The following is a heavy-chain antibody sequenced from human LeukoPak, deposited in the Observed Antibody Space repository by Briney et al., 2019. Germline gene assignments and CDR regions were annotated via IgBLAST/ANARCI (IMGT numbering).Heavy chain of an antibody. J-gene: IGHJ6*02. V-gene: IGHV3-30*02. CDR1: GFTFTGSA. CDR3: ARDLGYSSGHGLDV. D-gene: IGHD6-19*01. Sequence: GGSLRLSCAASGFTFTGSAMHWVRRAPGAGLEWVALIRSGGSNEYYADSVKGRFTIYRDNAKNMLYLQMNRLSAEDTAMYYCARDLGYSSGHGLDVWGQGTTVTVSS. CDR2: IRSGGSNE.